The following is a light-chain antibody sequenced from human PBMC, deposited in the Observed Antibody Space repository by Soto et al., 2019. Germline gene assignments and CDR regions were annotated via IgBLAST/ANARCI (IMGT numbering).Light chain of an antibody. J-gene: IGLJ2*01. CDR2: DVN. Sequence: QSALTQPASVSGSPGQSITISCTGTSSDVGGYNYVSWYQHHPDKAPKLMIYDVNNWPSGVSNRFSGSKSGNTASLTISGLQAEDEAAYYCSSYSSSSTRLVFGGGTKLTVL. CDR1: SSDVGGYNY. V-gene: IGLV2-14*03. CDR3: SSYSSSSTRLV.